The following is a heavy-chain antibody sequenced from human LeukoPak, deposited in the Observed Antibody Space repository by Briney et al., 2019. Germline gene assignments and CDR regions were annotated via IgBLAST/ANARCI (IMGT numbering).Heavy chain of an antibody. CDR2: INTNTGNP. CDR3: ARSIAARYYYYYMDV. J-gene: IGHJ6*03. CDR1: GYTFTSYA. Sequence: ASVKVSCKASGYTFTSYAMNRVRQAPGQGLEWMGWINTNTGNPTYAQGFTGRFVFSLDTSVSTAYLQISSLKAEDTAVYYCARSIAARYYYYYMDVWGKGTTVTVSS. V-gene: IGHV7-4-1*02. D-gene: IGHD6-6*01.